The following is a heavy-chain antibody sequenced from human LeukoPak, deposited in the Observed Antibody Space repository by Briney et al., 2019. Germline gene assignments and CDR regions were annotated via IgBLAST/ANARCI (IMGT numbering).Heavy chain of an antibody. J-gene: IGHJ4*02. CDR1: GYAFTNYY. CDR3: ARRNSHIGSYRPSYYFDY. CDR2: FNPSGGST. D-gene: IGHD1-26*01. Sequence: GASVKVSCKSSGYAFTNYYMHWVRQAPGQGLEWMGIFNPSGGSTIYAQKFQGRVTMTRDTSTSTIYMELSSLRSEDTAVYYCARRNSHIGSYRPSYYFDYWGQGTLVTVSS. V-gene: IGHV1-46*01.